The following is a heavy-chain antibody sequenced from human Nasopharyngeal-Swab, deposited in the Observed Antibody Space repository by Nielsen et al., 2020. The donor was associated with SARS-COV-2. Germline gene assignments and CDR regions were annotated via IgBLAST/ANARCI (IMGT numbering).Heavy chain of an antibody. CDR2: ISGSGGST. J-gene: IGHJ6*02. CDR3: AKGGGYSYYYGMDV. D-gene: IGHD5-18*01. CDR1: GFTFSSYA. Sequence: GESLKISCAASGFTFSSYAMSWVRQAPGKGLEWVSAISGSGGSTYYADSVKGRFTISRDNSKNTLYLQMNSLRAEDTAVYYCAKGGGYSYYYGMDVWGQETTVTVSS. V-gene: IGHV3-23*01.